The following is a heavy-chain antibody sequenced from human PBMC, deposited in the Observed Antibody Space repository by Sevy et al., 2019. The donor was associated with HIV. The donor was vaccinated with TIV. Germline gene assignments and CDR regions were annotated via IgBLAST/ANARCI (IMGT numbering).Heavy chain of an antibody. V-gene: IGHV3-7*01. CDR1: GFTFSSYW. CDR3: ARVHLDSGSYRDAFDI. CDR2: INHDGSDK. J-gene: IGHJ3*02. D-gene: IGHD1-26*01. Sequence: GGSLRLSCAASGFTFSSYWISWVRQAPGKGLEWVANINHDGSDKYYVDSVKGRFTISRDNAKNSLYLQMNSPRVEDTAVYYCARVHLDSGSYRDAFDIWGQGTMVTVSS.